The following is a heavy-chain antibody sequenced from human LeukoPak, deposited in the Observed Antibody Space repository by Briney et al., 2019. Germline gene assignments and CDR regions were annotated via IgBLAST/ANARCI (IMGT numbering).Heavy chain of an antibody. CDR2: IIPIFGTA. J-gene: IGHJ4*02. Sequence: SVKVSCKASGGTFSSYAISWVRQAPGQGLEWMGGIIPIFGTANYAQKFHGRVTITTDESTSTAYMELSSLRSEDTAVYYCARVMGSGSYYLFDYWGQGTLVTVSS. CDR3: ARVMGSGSYYLFDY. D-gene: IGHD1-26*01. V-gene: IGHV1-69*05. CDR1: GGTFSSYA.